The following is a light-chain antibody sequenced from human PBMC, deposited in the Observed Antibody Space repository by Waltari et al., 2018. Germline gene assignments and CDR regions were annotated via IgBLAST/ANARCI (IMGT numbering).Light chain of an antibody. J-gene: IGKJ1*01. CDR3: QQYYSISPT. Sequence: DIVMTQSPDSLAVSLGERATINCKSGQSVLYSSNNKNYLAWYQQKAGQPPKLLIYWASTRESGVPDRFSGSGSGTDFTLTISSLQAEDVAVYHCQQYYSISPTFGQGTKVEIK. CDR1: QSVLYSSNNKNY. V-gene: IGKV4-1*01. CDR2: WAS.